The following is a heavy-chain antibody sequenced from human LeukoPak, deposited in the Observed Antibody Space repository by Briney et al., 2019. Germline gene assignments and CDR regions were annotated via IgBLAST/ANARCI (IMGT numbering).Heavy chain of an antibody. CDR1: GYTFTDYY. CDR2: INPNSGGT. D-gene: IGHD6-13*01. Sequence: ASVKVSCKASGYTFTDYYMHWVRQAPGQGLEWMGWINPNSGGTNYAQKFQGRAIMTTDTSISTAYMEVSRLRSDDTAVYYCARVRIGQHLDKYYYYAMDVWGQGTTVTVSS. J-gene: IGHJ6*02. CDR3: ARVRIGQHLDKYYYYAMDV. V-gene: IGHV1-2*02.